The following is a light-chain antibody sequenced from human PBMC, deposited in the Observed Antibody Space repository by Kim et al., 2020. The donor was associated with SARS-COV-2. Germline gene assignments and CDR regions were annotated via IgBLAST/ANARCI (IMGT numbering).Light chain of an antibody. Sequence: EIVLTQSPGTLSLSPGERATLSCRASQSVSSSYLACHQQTPEQPTLLLIYGSSSSADGLPDMFSGGGCRTVFPTTISRLYHDDSAVYYCQQNGSSPYTFGQGTKLEI. V-gene: IGKV3-20*01. CDR2: GSS. CDR1: QSVSSSY. CDR3: QQNGSSPYT. J-gene: IGKJ2*01.